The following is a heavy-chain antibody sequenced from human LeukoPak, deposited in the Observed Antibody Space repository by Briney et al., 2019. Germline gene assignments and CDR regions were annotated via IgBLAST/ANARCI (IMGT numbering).Heavy chain of an antibody. D-gene: IGHD3-9*01. V-gene: IGHV4-59*01. CDR3: ARASGLRYYMDV. J-gene: IGHJ6*03. Sequence: SETLSLTCTVSGGSISSYYWSWIRQPPGKGLEWIGYIYYSGSTDYNPSLKSRVTISVDTSKNQFSLKLSSVTVADTAVYYCARASGLRYYMDVWGKGTTVTISS. CDR2: IYYSGST. CDR1: GGSISSYY.